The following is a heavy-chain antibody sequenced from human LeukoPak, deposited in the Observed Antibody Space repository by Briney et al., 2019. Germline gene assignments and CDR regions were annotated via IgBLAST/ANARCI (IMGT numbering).Heavy chain of an antibody. Sequence: GGSLRLSCAASGFTFSNSWMHWVRQTPGKGLVWVSCLRSDGTTTYAESVKGRFTISRDSAKNTLYLQMNSLRAEDTAVYCCARDGSYKFDYWGQGTLVTVSP. CDR2: LRSDGTT. J-gene: IGHJ4*02. CDR3: ARDGSYKFDY. V-gene: IGHV3-74*01. D-gene: IGHD1-26*01. CDR1: GFTFSNSW.